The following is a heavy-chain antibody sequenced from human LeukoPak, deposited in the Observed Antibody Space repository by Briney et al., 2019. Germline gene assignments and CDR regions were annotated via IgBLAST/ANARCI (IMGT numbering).Heavy chain of an antibody. V-gene: IGHV4-39*07. J-gene: IGHJ4*02. Sequence: SETLSLTCTVSGGSISSSSYYWGWIRQPPGKGLEWIGSIYYSGSTYYNPSLKSRVTISVDTSKNQFSLKLSSVTAADTAVYYCARDPLTSSWSFFDYWGQGTLVTASS. CDR3: ARDPLTSSWSFFDY. CDR2: IYYSGST. D-gene: IGHD6-13*01. CDR1: GGSISSSSYY.